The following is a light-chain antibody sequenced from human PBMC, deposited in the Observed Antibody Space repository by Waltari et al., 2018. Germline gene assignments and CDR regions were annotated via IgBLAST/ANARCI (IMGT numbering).Light chain of an antibody. CDR3: QNYNDFSPWA. J-gene: IGKJ1*01. Sequence: DIQMTQSPSTLSASEGDRVTITCRASHTINNYLAWYQQKPGKAPKLVIYDASSLESGVPSRFSGSGSGTEFTLTISSLQPDDFATYYCQNYNDFSPWAFGQGTKVEVK. V-gene: IGKV1-5*01. CDR2: DAS. CDR1: HTINNY.